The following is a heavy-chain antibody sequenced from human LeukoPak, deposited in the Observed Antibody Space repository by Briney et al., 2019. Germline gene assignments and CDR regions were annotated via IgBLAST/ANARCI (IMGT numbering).Heavy chain of an antibody. CDR1: GFTFDDYA. D-gene: IGHD5-24*01. J-gene: IGHJ3*02. V-gene: IGHV3-9*01. CDR3: AKSDGYNSLDAFDI. CDR2: ISWNSGSI. Sequence: GGSPRLSCAASGFTFDDYAMHWVRQAPGKGLEWVSGISWNSGSIGYADSVKGRFTMSRDNAKNSLYLQINSLRAEDTALYYCAKSDGYNSLDAFDIWGQGTMVTVSS.